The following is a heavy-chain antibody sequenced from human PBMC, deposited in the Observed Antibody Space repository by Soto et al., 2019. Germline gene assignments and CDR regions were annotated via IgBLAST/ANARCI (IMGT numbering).Heavy chain of an antibody. D-gene: IGHD2-15*01. CDR2: INVYNGNT. V-gene: IGHV1-18*01. CDR1: GYTFTNYG. J-gene: IGHJ4*02. Sequence: GASVKVSCKASGYTFTNYGISWVRQAPGQGLEWMGWINVYNGNTKYAQKVQGRVTMTRDTSTSTVYMELSSLRSEDTAVYYCARVYCSDGSCYSIDYWGQGTLVTVSS. CDR3: ARVYCSDGSCYSIDY.